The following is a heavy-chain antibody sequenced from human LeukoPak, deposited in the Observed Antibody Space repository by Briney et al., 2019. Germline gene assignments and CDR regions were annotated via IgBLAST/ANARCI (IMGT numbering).Heavy chain of an antibody. V-gene: IGHV3-23*01. CDR2: FSGSGGST. CDR3: ATLRNWYYFDY. CDR1: GFTFSSFS. J-gene: IGHJ4*02. Sequence: PGGSLRLSCAASGFTFSSFSMIWVRQAPGKGLEWVSGFSGSGGSTYYADSVKGRFTISRDNSKNTLYLQMNSLRADDTAVYYCATLRNWYYFDYWGQGTLVTVSS.